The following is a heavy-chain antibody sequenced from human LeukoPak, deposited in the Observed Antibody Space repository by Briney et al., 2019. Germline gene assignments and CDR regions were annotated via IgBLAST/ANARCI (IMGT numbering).Heavy chain of an antibody. J-gene: IGHJ4*02. Sequence: PGGSLRLSCAVSGLTFSSSWMDWVRQAPGKGLEWVASINPDGNKKYSADSVKGRFTISRDNAKNTLYLQMNSLRAEDTAVYYCARGGQWLVGGLGYWGQGTLVTVSS. CDR1: GLTFSSSW. CDR3: ARGGQWLVGGLGY. CDR2: INPDGNKK. D-gene: IGHD6-19*01. V-gene: IGHV3-7*01.